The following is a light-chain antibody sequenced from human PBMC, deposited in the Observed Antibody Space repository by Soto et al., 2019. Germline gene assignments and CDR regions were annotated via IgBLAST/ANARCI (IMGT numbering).Light chain of an antibody. CDR3: QQLNSYPPFT. Sequence: DIQLTQSPSFLSASVGDRVTITCRASQGISSYLAWYQQKPGKAPKLLIYATSTLQSGVPSRFSGSGSGTDFTLTISGLQHEDFATYYCQQLNSYPPFTFGPGTKVDIK. J-gene: IGKJ3*01. CDR2: ATS. V-gene: IGKV1-9*01. CDR1: QGISSY.